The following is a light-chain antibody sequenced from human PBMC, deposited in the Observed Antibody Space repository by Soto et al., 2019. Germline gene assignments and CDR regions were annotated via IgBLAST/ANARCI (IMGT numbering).Light chain of an antibody. CDR3: SSYTSSSTYV. J-gene: IGLJ1*01. CDR2: DVS. CDR1: SSDVGGYNY. V-gene: IGLV2-14*01. Sequence: QSVLTQPASVSGSPGQSITIACTGTSSDVGGYNYVSWYQQYPGKAPRLVISDVSNRHSGVSNRFSGSKSGNSASLTISGLQAEDEADYYCSSYTSSSTYVFGTGTKVTVL.